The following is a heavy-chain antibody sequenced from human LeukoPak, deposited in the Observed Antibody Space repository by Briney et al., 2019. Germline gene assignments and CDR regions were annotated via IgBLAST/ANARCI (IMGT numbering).Heavy chain of an antibody. CDR1: GGSFIGYY. Sequence: PSETLSLTCAVYGGSFIGYYWSWIRQPPGKGLEWIGDINPSGRTNYNPSLKSRVTISVDTSKNQFSLKWSSVTAADTAVYYCARVPSGVVEPPTRGDYFDFWGQGTLVTVSS. CDR3: ARVPSGVVEPPTRGDYFDF. D-gene: IGHD2-2*01. J-gene: IGHJ4*02. V-gene: IGHV4-34*01. CDR2: INPSGRT.